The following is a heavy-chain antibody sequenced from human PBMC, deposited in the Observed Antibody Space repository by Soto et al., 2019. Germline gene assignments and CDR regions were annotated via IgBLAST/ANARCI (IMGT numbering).Heavy chain of an antibody. V-gene: IGHV3-30*18. D-gene: IGHD2-15*01. CDR1: GFTFSSYG. CDR2: ISYDGSNK. J-gene: IGHJ4*02. CDR3: AKGSHLDY. Sequence: GVSLRLSCAASGFTFSSYGMHWVRQAPGKGLEWVAVISYDGSNKYYADSVKGRFTISRDNSKNTLYLQMNSLRAEDTAVYYCAKGSHLDYWGQGTLVPVSS.